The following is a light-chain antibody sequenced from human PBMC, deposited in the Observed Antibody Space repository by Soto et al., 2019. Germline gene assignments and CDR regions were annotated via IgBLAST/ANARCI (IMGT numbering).Light chain of an antibody. CDR1: QNINNY. CDR2: TAS. V-gene: IGKV1-39*01. CDR3: QQSYGTPRT. Sequence: DIQMTQSPSSLSASVGDRVTITCRASQNINNYLNWYQQKPGQAPKLLISTASSLRGGFPSRFSGSSSRTDFTLTISSLVFDDIATYYCQQSYGTPRTLGQGTKVDIK. J-gene: IGKJ1*01.